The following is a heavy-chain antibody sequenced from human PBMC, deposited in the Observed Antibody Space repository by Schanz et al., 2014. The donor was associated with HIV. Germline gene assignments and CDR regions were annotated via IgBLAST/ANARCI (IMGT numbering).Heavy chain of an antibody. J-gene: IGHJ5*01. V-gene: IGHV3-33*05. Sequence: QVRLVESGGGGVQPGRSLRLSCAASGFTFSNYGMHWVRQAPGKGLGGVAVISYDARNKCFGDSVKGRITISRDNSRNTVYLQMDSLRVEDTAVYYCARDKSNLGMDSWGQGTLVTVSS. CDR3: ARDKSNLGMDS. CDR1: GFTFSNYG. CDR2: ISYDARNK.